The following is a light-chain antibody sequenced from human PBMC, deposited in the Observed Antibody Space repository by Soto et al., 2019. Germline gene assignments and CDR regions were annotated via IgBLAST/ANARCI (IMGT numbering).Light chain of an antibody. CDR3: SSYTTSNTRQIV. Sequence: QSALTQPASVSGSPGQSITISCTGTSSDVGGYNYVSWYQQHPGKAPKFMIYDVSNRPSGVSNRFSGSKSGNTASLTISGLQAADEADDYCSSYTTSNTRQIVFGTGTQLTVL. CDR1: SSDVGGYNY. V-gene: IGLV2-14*01. CDR2: DVS. J-gene: IGLJ1*01.